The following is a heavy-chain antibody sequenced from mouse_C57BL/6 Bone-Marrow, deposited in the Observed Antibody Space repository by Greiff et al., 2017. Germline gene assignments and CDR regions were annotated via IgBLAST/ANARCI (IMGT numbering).Heavy chain of an antibody. V-gene: IGHV14-1*01. Sequence: VQLQQSGAELVRPGASVKLSCTASGFNIKDYYMHWVKQRPDQGLEWIGRIDPEDGDTEYAPKFKGKATLTADTSSNTADLQLSSLTSEDTAVEYCTTKTGTNYWGQGTTLTGSS. J-gene: IGHJ2*01. D-gene: IGHD3-3*01. CDR3: TTKTGTNY. CDR1: GFNIKDYY. CDR2: IDPEDGDT.